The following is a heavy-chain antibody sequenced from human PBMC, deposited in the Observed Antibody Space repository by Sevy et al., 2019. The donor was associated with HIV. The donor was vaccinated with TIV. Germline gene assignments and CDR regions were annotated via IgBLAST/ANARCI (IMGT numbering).Heavy chain of an antibody. CDR3: ARVSAGYGSGLNYYYGMDV. Sequence: GGSLRLSCAASGFTVSSNYMSWVRQAPGKGLELVSVIYSGGSTYYADSVKGRFTISRDNSKNTLYLQMNSLRAEDTAVYYCARVSAGYGSGLNYYYGMDVWGQGTTVTVSS. J-gene: IGHJ6*02. V-gene: IGHV3-53*01. D-gene: IGHD3-10*01. CDR2: IYSGGST. CDR1: GFTVSSNY.